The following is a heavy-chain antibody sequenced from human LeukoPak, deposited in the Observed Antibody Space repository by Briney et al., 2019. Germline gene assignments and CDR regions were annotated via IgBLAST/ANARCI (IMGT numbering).Heavy chain of an antibody. J-gene: IGHJ2*01. Sequence: GGSLRLSCAASGFTFSTYWMHWVRQIPGKGLVWVSRIHRDGTSTHYADSVRGRFSISRDNAEDTLYLQMNSLRAEDTAVYYCAREQEAAGNWFFHRCGRGTLVTVSS. D-gene: IGHD6-13*01. CDR2: IHRDGTST. V-gene: IGHV3-74*01. CDR3: AREQEAAGNWFFHR. CDR1: GFTFSTYW.